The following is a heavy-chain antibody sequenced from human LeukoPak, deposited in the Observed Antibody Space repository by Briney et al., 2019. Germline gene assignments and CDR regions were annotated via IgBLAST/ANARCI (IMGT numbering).Heavy chain of an antibody. Sequence: GGSLRLSCAASGFTFSSYSMNWVRQAPGKGLEWVSSISSSSSYIYYADSVKGRFTISRDNAKNSLYLQMNSLRAEDTAVYYCARDLGYCSSTSCYRGMDVWGKGTTDTVSS. CDR2: ISSSSSYI. CDR3: ARDLGYCSSTSCYRGMDV. CDR1: GFTFSSYS. V-gene: IGHV3-21*01. D-gene: IGHD2-2*01. J-gene: IGHJ6*03.